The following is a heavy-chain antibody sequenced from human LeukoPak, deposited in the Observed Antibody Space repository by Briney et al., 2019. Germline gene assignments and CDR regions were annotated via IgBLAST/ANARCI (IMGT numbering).Heavy chain of an antibody. V-gene: IGHV4-39*07. D-gene: IGHD2-8*01. CDR3: ANFPKTIVLMVYGGGFDP. Sequence: SETLSLTCTVSGGSISSSSYYWGWIRQPPGKGLEWIGSIYYSGSTYYNPSLKSRVTISVDTSKNQFSLKLSSVTAADTAVYYCANFPKTIVLMVYGGGFDPWGQGTLVTVSS. CDR1: GGSISSSSYY. CDR2: IYYSGST. J-gene: IGHJ5*02.